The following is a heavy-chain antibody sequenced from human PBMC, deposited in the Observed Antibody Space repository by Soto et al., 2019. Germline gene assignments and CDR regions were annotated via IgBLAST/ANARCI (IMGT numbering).Heavy chain of an antibody. V-gene: IGHV6-1*01. CDR2: TYYRSKWYN. CDR1: GDSVSSNSAA. CDR3: ARTAFDIVATIMYYGIDV. Sequence: SQTLSLTCAISGDSVSSNSAAWNWIRQSPSRGLEWLGRTYYRSKWYNDYAVSVKSRITINPDTSKNQFSLQLNSVTPEDTAVYYCARTAFDIVATIMYYGIDVWGQGTTVTVSS. D-gene: IGHD5-12*01. J-gene: IGHJ6*02.